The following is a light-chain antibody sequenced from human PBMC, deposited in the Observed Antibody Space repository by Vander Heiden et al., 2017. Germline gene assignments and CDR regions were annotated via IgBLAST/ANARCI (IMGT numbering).Light chain of an antibody. CDR2: DAS. CDR1: QDIRSY. V-gene: IGKV1-33*01. CDR3: LQYDNFPPT. Sequence: DIKMTQSPSSLSASVGDRVTISCQASQDIRSYLNWYQQKAGKAPKLLIYDASNLETGVPSRFSGSGSGTDFTFTISSLQPEDVATYYCLQYDNFPPTFGQGTRLEIK. J-gene: IGKJ5*01.